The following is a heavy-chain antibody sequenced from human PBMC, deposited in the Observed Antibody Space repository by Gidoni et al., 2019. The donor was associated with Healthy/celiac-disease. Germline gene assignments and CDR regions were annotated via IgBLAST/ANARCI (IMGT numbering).Heavy chain of an antibody. CDR2: IWYDGSNK. D-gene: IGHD3-22*01. J-gene: IGHJ4*02. CDR1: GFTFSSYG. V-gene: IGHV3-33*01. Sequence: AGGVVQPGRSLRLSCAASGFTFSSYGMHWVRQAPGKGLEWVAVIWYDGSNKYYADSVKGRFTISRDNSKNTLYLQMNSLRAEDTAVYYCARSRYYYDNEREGDFDYWGQGTLVTVSS. CDR3: ARSRYYYDNEREGDFDY.